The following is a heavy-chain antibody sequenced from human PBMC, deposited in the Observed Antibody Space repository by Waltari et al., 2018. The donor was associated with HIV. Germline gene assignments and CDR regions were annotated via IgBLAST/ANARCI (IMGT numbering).Heavy chain of an antibody. CDR1: GGSVGSSGFS. D-gene: IGHD2-15*01. V-gene: IGHV4-30-2*06. CDR2: IYYTVRT. J-gene: IGHJ3*01. CDR3: ARDRFCNGNGCSPSDAFDV. Sequence: QLRLQESGSGLLKPSQTLSLTCNVSGGSVGSSGFSWSWIRPSPGKDLEWIGYIYYTVRTYYNPSLKSRVNISLDRSKNQFSLRLSYVSAADTAVYYCARDRFCNGNGCSPSDAFDVWGQGRMVTVSS.